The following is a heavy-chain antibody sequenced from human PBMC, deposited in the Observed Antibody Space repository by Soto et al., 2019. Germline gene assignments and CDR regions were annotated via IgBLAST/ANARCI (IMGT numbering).Heavy chain of an antibody. CDR3: AKGGSSSTRYFDT. D-gene: IGHD6-6*01. CDR2: ISFEGSKK. Sequence: QVQLVESGGGVVQPGRSLRLSCAASGFTFSGYGMHLVRQAPGKGLVWVAVISFEGSKKYYANSVEGRFTNSRDNSKNTLFLQMNSRREEDTAAYYCAKGGSSSTRYFDTWGQGTLVTVSS. V-gene: IGHV3-30*18. CDR1: GFTFSGYG. J-gene: IGHJ5*02.